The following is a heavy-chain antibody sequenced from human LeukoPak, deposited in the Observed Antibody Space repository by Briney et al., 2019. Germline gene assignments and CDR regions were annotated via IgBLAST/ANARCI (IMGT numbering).Heavy chain of an antibody. V-gene: IGHV1-2*02. CDR2: INPNSGGT. CDR3: ARTPAIGGPEINWFDP. Sequence: ASVKVSCKASGYTFTGYYMHWVRQAPGQGLEWMGWINPNSGGTNYAQKFQGRVTMTRDTSISTAYMELSRLRSDDTAMYYCARTPAIGGPEINWFDPWGQGTLVTVSS. CDR1: GYTFTGYY. J-gene: IGHJ5*02. D-gene: IGHD2-2*01.